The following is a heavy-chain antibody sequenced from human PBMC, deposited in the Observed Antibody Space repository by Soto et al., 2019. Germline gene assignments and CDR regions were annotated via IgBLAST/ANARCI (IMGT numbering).Heavy chain of an antibody. CDR2: TIPAIDLI. J-gene: IGHJ4*02. CDR1: AGTFDTYS. Sequence: SVKVSCKASAGTFDTYSIMWVRQAPGQGLEWMGRTIPAIDLINYAQKFQGRFTITVDKSTTTVYMELRSLRYEDTAIYYCARTGSFGYWGQGTLVPSPQ. CDR3: ARTGSFGY. D-gene: IGHD3-10*01. V-gene: IGHV1-69*02.